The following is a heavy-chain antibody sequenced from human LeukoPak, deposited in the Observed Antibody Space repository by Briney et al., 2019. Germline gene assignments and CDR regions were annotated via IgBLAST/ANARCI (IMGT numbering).Heavy chain of an antibody. CDR2: ISGSGGST. CDR1: GFTFSSYA. D-gene: IGHD3-22*01. V-gene: IGHV3-23*01. J-gene: IGHJ4*02. CDR3: AKVKDISGYSSPYFDY. Sequence: GGSLRLSCAASGFTFSSYAMSWVRQAPGKWLEWVSAISGSGGSTYYADSVKGRFTISRDNSKNTLYLQMNSLRAEDTAVYYCAKVKDISGYSSPYFDYWGQGTLVTVSS.